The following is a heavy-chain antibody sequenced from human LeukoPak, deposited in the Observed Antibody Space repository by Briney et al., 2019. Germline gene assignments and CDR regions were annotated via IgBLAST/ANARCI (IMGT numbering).Heavy chain of an antibody. CDR1: GFTFSTYA. Sequence: GGSLRLSCAASGFTFSTYAMHWVRQAPGKGLEWVALISYDGSNKYYADSVKGRFTFSRDNSKNTLYLQMSSLRPEDTAVYYCARGPYHYDSGSSSGAFDIWGQGTMVTVSS. CDR2: ISYDGSNK. J-gene: IGHJ3*02. CDR3: ARGPYHYDSGSSSGAFDI. V-gene: IGHV3-30-3*01. D-gene: IGHD3-10*01.